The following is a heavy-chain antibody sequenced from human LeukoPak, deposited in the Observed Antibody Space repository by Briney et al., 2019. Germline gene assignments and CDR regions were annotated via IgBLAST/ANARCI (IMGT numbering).Heavy chain of an antibody. D-gene: IGHD6-19*01. J-gene: IGHJ4*02. CDR3: ARDSIPYSSFDY. Sequence: ASVKVSCKASGYTFISYGISWVRQAPGQGLEWMGWISAYNGNTNYAQKLQGRVTMTTDTSTSTAYMELRSLRSDDTAVYYCARDSIPYSSFDYWGQGTLVTVSS. CDR1: GYTFISYG. V-gene: IGHV1-18*01. CDR2: ISAYNGNT.